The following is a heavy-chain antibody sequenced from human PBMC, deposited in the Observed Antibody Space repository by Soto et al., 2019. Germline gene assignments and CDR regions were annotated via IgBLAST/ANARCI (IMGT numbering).Heavy chain of an antibody. CDR3: ASRYSIAFDI. Sequence: QVQLQESGPGLVKPSETLSLTCTVSGGSISSYYWSWIRQPPGKGLAWIGYIYYSGSTHYYPSLKSRVTISVDTSKNQFSLKLSSVTAADTAVYYCASRYSIAFDIWGQGTMVTVSS. CDR1: GGSISSYY. J-gene: IGHJ3*02. CDR2: IYYSGST. D-gene: IGHD6-13*01. V-gene: IGHV4-59*08.